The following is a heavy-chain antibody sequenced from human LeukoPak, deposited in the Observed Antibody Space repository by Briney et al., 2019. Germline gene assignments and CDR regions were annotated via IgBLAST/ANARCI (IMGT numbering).Heavy chain of an antibody. CDR1: GLTFSNYS. J-gene: IGHJ4*02. CDR3: ARDLTYYYDISGGDY. Sequence: GGSLRLSCAASGLTFSNYSMNWVRQAPGKGLEWVSFISSSSSYIHYADSVKGRFTISRDNAKNSLYLQMNSLRAEDTAVYFCARDLTYYYDISGGDYWGQGTLVTVSS. V-gene: IGHV3-21*01. CDR2: ISSSSSYI. D-gene: IGHD3-22*01.